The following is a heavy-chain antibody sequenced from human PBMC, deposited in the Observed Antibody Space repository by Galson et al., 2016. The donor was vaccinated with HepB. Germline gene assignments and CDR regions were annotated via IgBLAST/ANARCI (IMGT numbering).Heavy chain of an antibody. CDR2: VYTSGGT. CDR3: ARGTRGYSSGWYDAFDI. J-gene: IGHJ3*02. D-gene: IGHD6-19*01. V-gene: IGHV4-61*02. Sequence: TLSLTCTVSGGSISSISYYWSWIRQPAGKGLEWIGRVYTSGGTSYNPSLKSRVTISVATSKNQFSLTLNSVTAADTAVYYCARGTRGYSSGWYDAFDIWGQGTMVTVSS. CDR1: GGSISSISYY.